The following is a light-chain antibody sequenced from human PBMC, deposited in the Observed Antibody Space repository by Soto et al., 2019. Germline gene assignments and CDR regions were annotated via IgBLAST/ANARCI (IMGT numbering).Light chain of an antibody. J-gene: IGKJ3*01. CDR3: QQYGTTPLT. V-gene: IGKV3-20*01. CDR2: GVS. CDR1: QSVRSNH. Sequence: EIVLTQSPGTLSLSPGERATLSCRASQSVRSNHLAWYQQKPGQAPRLLIYGVSIRVIGIPDRFRGSGSGTDFTLTISRLEPEDLAVYHCQQYGTTPLTFGPGTKVDIK.